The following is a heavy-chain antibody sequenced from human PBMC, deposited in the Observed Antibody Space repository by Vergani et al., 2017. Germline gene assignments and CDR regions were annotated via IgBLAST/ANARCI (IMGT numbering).Heavy chain of an antibody. CDR3: ARSQGDYWYFDL. CDR2: IHNRGKT. D-gene: IGHD2-21*01. Sequence: QVRLEESGPGLVKPSETLSLTCSVSGYSIGSGFYWAWIRQSPGEGLQWLTGIHNRGKTYHNPSLKSRVSVSLDTSKNRFSLNLTSVTATDTAVYYCARSQGDYWYFDLWGPGSLVTVSS. V-gene: IGHV4-38-2*01. CDR1: GYSIGSGFY. J-gene: IGHJ2*01.